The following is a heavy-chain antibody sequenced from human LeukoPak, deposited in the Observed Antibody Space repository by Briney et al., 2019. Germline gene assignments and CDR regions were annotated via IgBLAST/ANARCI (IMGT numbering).Heavy chain of an antibody. CDR3: ASPLVRYSNAFDI. D-gene: IGHD2-21*01. J-gene: IGHJ3*02. CDR1: GFTFSDYY. Sequence: GGSLRLSCAASGFTFSDYYMSWIRQAPGKGLEWVSYISSSGSTIYYADSVKGRFTISRDNAKNSLYLQMNSLRAEDTAVYYCASPLVRYSNAFDIWGQGTMVTVSS. CDR2: ISSSGSTI. V-gene: IGHV3-11*04.